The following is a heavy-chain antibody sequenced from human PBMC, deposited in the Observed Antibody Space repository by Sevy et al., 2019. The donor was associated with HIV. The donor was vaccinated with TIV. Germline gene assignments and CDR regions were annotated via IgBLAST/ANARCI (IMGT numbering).Heavy chain of an antibody. CDR3: ARDFTIFGVVSGIDY. D-gene: IGHD3-3*01. CDR1: GFNFRTYS. Sequence: GGSLRLSCAASGFNFRTYSMNWVRQAPGKGLEWLSSIREDSRYIYYSDSVKGGFTISRANAMNLLFLEMNNLSVEETAIYYCARDFTIFGVVSGIDYWGQGNLVTVSS. J-gene: IGHJ4*02. CDR2: IREDSRYI. V-gene: IGHV3-21*04.